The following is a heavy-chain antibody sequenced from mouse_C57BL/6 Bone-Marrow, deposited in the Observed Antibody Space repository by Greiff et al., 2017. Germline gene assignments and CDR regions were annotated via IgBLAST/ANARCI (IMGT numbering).Heavy chain of an antibody. CDR2: IDPENGDT. CDR3: TTPLDTTVVATDY. J-gene: IGHJ2*01. V-gene: IGHV14-4*01. D-gene: IGHD1-1*01. Sequence: EVQLVESGAELVRPGASVKLSCTASGFNIKDDYMHWVKQRPEQGLEWIGWIDPENGDTEYASKFQGKATITADTSSNTAYLQLSSLTSEDTAVYYCTTPLDTTVVATDYWGQGTTLTVSS. CDR1: GFNIKDDY.